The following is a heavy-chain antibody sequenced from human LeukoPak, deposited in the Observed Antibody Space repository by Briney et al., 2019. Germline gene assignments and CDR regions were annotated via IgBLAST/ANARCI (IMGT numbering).Heavy chain of an antibody. CDR2: ISSSGSTI. D-gene: IGHD2-15*01. V-gene: IGHV3-11*01. CDR1: GFTFSDYY. J-gene: IGHJ4*02. CDR3: ARDPSRYCSGGSCWALFDY. Sequence: GGSLRLSCAASGFTFSDYYMSWIRQAPGKGLEWVSYISSSGSTIYYADSVKGRFTISRDNAKNSLYLQMNSLRAEDTALYYCARDPSRYCSGGSCWALFDYWGQGTLVTVSS.